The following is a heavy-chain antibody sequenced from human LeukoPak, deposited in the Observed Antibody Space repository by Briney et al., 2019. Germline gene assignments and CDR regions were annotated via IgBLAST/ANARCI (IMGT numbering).Heavy chain of an antibody. V-gene: IGHV1-24*01. Sequence: ASVKVSCKVSGYTLSELSMHWVRQAPGKGLEWMGGFNPEDGETIYTQNLQGRVIMTEDTSTDTAYMELSSLRSEDTAVYYCATEIGGQQWLRDYWGQGTLVTVSS. D-gene: IGHD6-19*01. CDR3: ATEIGGQQWLRDY. CDR2: FNPEDGET. J-gene: IGHJ4*02. CDR1: GYTLSELS.